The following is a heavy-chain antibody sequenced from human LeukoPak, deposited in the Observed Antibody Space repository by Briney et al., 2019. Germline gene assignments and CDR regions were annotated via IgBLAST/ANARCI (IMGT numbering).Heavy chain of an antibody. CDR3: ARVSLTGYYLS. Sequence: GASVKVTCKASGYTFTGYYMHWVRQAPGQGLEWMGRINPNSGGTNYAQKFQGRVTMTRDASISTAYMELSRLRSDDTAVYYCARVSLTGYYLSWGQGTLVTVSS. D-gene: IGHD3-9*01. V-gene: IGHV1-2*06. CDR1: GYTFTGYY. J-gene: IGHJ5*02. CDR2: INPNSGGT.